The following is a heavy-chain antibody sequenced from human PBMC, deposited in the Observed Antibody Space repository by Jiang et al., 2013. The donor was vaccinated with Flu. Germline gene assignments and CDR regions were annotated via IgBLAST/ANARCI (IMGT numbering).Heavy chain of an antibody. CDR1: GFTFSSYV. Sequence: VQLLESGGGLVQPGESLRLSCAASGFTFSSYVTGWVRQAPGKGLAWVSGISGSGGITYYADSARGRSPSPETIPKNTLYLAKMNRLSAEDTAVYYCAKQGLNGDYVTFD. CDR2: ISGSGGIT. CDR3: AKQGLNGDYVTFD. V-gene: IGHV3-23*01. D-gene: IGHD4-17*01. J-gene: IGHJ4*01.